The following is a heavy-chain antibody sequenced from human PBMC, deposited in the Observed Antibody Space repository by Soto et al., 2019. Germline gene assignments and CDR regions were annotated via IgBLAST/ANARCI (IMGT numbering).Heavy chain of an antibody. CDR2: ISSSSSYI. Sequence: GGSLRLSCAASGFTFSSYSMNWVRQAPGKGLEWVSSISSSSSYIYYADSVKGRFTISRDNAKNSLYLQMNSLRAEDTAVYYCARDRDIVAMTYYYYYGMDVWGQGTTVTVSS. J-gene: IGHJ6*02. D-gene: IGHD5-12*01. V-gene: IGHV3-21*01. CDR1: GFTFSSYS. CDR3: ARDRDIVAMTYYYYYGMDV.